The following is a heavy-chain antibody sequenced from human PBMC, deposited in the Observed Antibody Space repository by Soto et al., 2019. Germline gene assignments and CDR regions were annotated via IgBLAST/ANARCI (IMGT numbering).Heavy chain of an antibody. V-gene: IGHV5-10-1*01. J-gene: IGHJ6*01. Sequence: EALKSSCEGSGYSFTSCWISWVRQIPGKGLEWMGRIDPSDSYTNYSPSFQGHVTISADKSISTAYLQWSSLKASDTAMYYCARQQPAYALLEVTSYYRYRLAVWGQGSTDIGSS. CDR2: IDPSDSYT. CDR1: GYSFTSCW. CDR3: ARQQPAYALLEVTSYYRYRLAV. D-gene: IGHD2-2*01.